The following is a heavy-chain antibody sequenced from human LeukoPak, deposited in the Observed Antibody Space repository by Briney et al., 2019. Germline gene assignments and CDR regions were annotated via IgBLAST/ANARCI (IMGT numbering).Heavy chain of an antibody. Sequence: GGSLRLSCAASGFTVSNNYMSWVRQAPGKGLEWVSAISGSGGSTYYADSVKGRFTISRDNSKNTLYLQMNSLRAEDTAVYYCAKDTSGLAFDIWGQGTMVTVSS. V-gene: IGHV3-23*01. CDR3: AKDTSGLAFDI. CDR2: ISGSGGST. J-gene: IGHJ3*02. D-gene: IGHD3-3*01. CDR1: GFTVSNNY.